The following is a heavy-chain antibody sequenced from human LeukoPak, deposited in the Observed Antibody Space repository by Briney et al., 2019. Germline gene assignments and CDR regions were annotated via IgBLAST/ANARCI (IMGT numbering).Heavy chain of an antibody. CDR2: IDTTGDT. CDR1: GFTLSTYD. D-gene: IGHD3-10*01. Sequence: PGGSLRLSCAASGFTLSTYDMHWVREATGKGLEWGSAIDTTGDTYYPGSVKGRFTISRENAKNSLYLQMNSLRAEDTSVYYCARDFEDGMVRGVIAPNWFDPWGQGTLVTVSS. J-gene: IGHJ5*02. V-gene: IGHV3-13*01. CDR3: ARDFEDGMVRGVIAPNWFDP.